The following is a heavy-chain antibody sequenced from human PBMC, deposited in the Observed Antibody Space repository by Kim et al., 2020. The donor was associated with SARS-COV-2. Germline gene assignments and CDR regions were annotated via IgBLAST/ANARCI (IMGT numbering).Heavy chain of an antibody. D-gene: IGHD3-10*01. CDR3: ARGLGFGVGY. J-gene: IGHJ4*02. V-gene: IGHV4-34*01. CDR2: ST. Sequence: STNYDPSLQSRVTISVDTSKNQFSLKLSSVTAADTAVYYCARGLGFGVGYWGQGTLVTVSS.